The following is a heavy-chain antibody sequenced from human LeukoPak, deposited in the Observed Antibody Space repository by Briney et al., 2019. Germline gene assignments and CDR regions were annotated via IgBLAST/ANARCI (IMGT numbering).Heavy chain of an antibody. CDR2: FYYRGST. J-gene: IGHJ3*02. D-gene: IGHD1-7*01. CDR3: ARGDWNYRAFDI. CDR1: GGSISSTTSY. V-gene: IGHV4-39*07. Sequence: SETLSLTCTVSGGSISSTTSYWGWIRQPPGEGLEWIGSFYYRGSTYYNPSLKSRVTISVDRSKNQFSLKLSSVTAADTAVYYCARGDWNYRAFDIWGQGTMVTVSS.